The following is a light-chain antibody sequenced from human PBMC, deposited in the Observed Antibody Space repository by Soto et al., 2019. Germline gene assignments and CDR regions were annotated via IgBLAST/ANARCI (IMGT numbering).Light chain of an antibody. J-gene: IGKJ1*01. Sequence: DIQMTQSPSTLSASVGDRVTITCRASQSISSWLAWYQQKPWKAPKLLIYDASSLESGVPSRFSGSGSGTEFTLTISSLQPDDFATYYCQQSNSYWTFGQGTTVDIK. V-gene: IGKV1-5*01. CDR3: QQSNSYWT. CDR2: DAS. CDR1: QSISSW.